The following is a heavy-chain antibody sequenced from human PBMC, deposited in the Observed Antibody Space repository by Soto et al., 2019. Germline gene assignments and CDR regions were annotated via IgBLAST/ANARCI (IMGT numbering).Heavy chain of an antibody. V-gene: IGHV1-46*01. CDR1: GYTFTSYY. CDR3: ARGSMDYYDSSGYYGQYYYYYYGMDV. CDR2: INPSGGST. D-gene: IGHD3-22*01. J-gene: IGHJ6*02. Sequence: ASVKVSCKASGYTFTSYYMHWVRQAPGQGLEWMGIINPSGGSTSYAQKFQGRVTMTRDTSTSTVYMELSSLRSEDTAVYYCARGSMDYYDSSGYYGQYYYYYYGMDVWGQGTTVTVSS.